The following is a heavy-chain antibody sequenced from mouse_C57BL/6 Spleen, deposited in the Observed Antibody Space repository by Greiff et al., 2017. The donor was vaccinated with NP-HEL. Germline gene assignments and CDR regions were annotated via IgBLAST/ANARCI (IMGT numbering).Heavy chain of an antibody. J-gene: IGHJ1*03. D-gene: IGHD2-4*01. Sequence: QVQLQQSGAELVKPGASVKLSCKASGYTFTSYWMQWVKQRPGQGLEWIGEIDPSDSYTNYNQKFKGKATLTVDTSSSTAYMQLSSLTSEDSAVYYCARLGDYDRNWWYFDVWGTGTTVTVSS. V-gene: IGHV1-50*01. CDR3: ARLGDYDRNWWYFDV. CDR2: IDPSDSYT. CDR1: GYTFTSYW.